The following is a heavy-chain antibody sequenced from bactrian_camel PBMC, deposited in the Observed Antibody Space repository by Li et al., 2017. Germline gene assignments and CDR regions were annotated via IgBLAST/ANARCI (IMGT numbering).Heavy chain of an antibody. CDR2: IDRYGVT. V-gene: IGHV3S13*01. D-gene: IGHD3*01. CDR3: AAAMGDWCSQVALVPSRFRY. CDR1: LHPYSSYC. J-gene: IGHJ6*01. Sequence: DVQLVESGGASVQAGGSLRLSCAASLHPYSSYCMGWFRQEPGKEREAVANIDRYGVTTYADSVKGRFTISHDSTNNLLYLQMNSLKPEDTAMYYCAAAMGDWCSQVALVPSRFRYWGQGTQVTVS.